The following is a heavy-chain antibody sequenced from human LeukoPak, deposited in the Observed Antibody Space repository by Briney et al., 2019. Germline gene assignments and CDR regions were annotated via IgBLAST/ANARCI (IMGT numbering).Heavy chain of an antibody. CDR3: AKDADIVVVVAATNWFDP. CDR2: ISGSGGST. J-gene: IGHJ5*02. Sequence: PGGSLRLSGAASGFTFSSYAMSWVREAPGKGLEWVSAISGSGGSTYYADSVKGRFTISRDNSKNTLYLQMSSLRAEDTAVYYCAKDADIVVVVAATNWFDPWGQGTLVTVSS. CDR1: GFTFSSYA. D-gene: IGHD2-15*01. V-gene: IGHV3-23*01.